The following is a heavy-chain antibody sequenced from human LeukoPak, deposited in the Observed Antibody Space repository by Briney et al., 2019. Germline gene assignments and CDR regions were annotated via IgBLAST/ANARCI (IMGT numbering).Heavy chain of an antibody. CDR2: IIPILGIA. Sequence: SVKVSCKASVGTFSSYAISWVRQAPGQGLEWMGRIIPILGIANYAQKFQGRVTITADKSTSTAYMELSSLRSEDTAVYYCARVDTAMVIDYWGQGTLVTVSS. D-gene: IGHD5-18*01. CDR1: VGTFSSYA. J-gene: IGHJ4*02. V-gene: IGHV1-69*04. CDR3: ARVDTAMVIDY.